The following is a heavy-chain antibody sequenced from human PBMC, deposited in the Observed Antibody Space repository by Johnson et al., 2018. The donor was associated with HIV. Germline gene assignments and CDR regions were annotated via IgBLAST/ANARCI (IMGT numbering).Heavy chain of an antibody. Sequence: QVQLVESGGGLVKPGGSLRLSCAASGFSFNDYYMSWIRQAPGKGLEWVSYISSSGSTIYYADSVKGRITISRDNAKNSLYLQMNSLTAEDTAVYYCAKGSGYYAAFDIWGQGTMVTVSS. J-gene: IGHJ3*02. V-gene: IGHV3-11*04. D-gene: IGHD3-22*01. CDR1: GFSFNDYY. CDR3: AKGSGYYAAFDI. CDR2: ISSSGSTI.